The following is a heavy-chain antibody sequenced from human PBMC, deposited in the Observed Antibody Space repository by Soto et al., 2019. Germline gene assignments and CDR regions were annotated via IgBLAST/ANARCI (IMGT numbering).Heavy chain of an antibody. D-gene: IGHD3-22*01. V-gene: IGHV3-23*01. J-gene: IGHJ3*02. CDR1: GFTFSSYA. CDR3: EKALTMIVAVISDAFYI. Sequence: PGGSLRLSCAASGFTFSSYAMSWVRQAPGKGLEWVSSINGGVDSTYYADSVKGRFSISRDNSKNTLYLQMNSLRAEDTAVYYCEKALTMIVAVISDAFYIWGQWTLVTVSS. CDR2: INGGVDST.